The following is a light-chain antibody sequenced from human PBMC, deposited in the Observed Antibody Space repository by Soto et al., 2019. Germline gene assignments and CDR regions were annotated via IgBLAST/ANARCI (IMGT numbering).Light chain of an antibody. Sequence: QSALTQPPSASGSPGQSVTISCTGTSSDVGGYNYVSWYQQHPGKAPKLMIYGVNYRPSGVPDRFSGSKSGNTASLTVSGLQADDEADYYCSSYAGSNIVIFGGGTKLTVL. CDR2: GVN. CDR3: SSYAGSNIVI. J-gene: IGLJ2*01. V-gene: IGLV2-8*01. CDR1: SSDVGGYNY.